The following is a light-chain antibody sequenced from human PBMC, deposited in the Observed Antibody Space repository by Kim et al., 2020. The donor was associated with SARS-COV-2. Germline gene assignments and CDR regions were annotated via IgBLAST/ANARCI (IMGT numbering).Light chain of an antibody. CDR1: QNIIKY. CDR3: QQSYQTPCS. Sequence: SASVGDRVTITCRASQNIIKYLNWYQQKPGEAPNVLIYDASSLQSGVPTRFTGSGSGTDFTLTLNNLQPEDYATYYCQQSYQTPCSFGQGPSWRS. CDR2: DAS. J-gene: IGKJ2*04. V-gene: IGKV1-39*01.